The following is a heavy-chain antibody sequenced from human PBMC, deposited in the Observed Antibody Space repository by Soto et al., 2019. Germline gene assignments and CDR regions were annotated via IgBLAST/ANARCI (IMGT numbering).Heavy chain of an antibody. V-gene: IGHV3-33*01. Sequence: GGPMRLSCAASGFTFSSYGRHWVRQAPGKGLEWVAVIWYDGSNKYYADSVKGRFTISRDNSKNTLYLQMNSPRAEDTAVYYCARADYYDSSGHPFDYWGQGTLVTVSS. CDR1: GFTFSSYG. CDR2: IWYDGSNK. CDR3: ARADYYDSSGHPFDY. D-gene: IGHD3-22*01. J-gene: IGHJ4*02.